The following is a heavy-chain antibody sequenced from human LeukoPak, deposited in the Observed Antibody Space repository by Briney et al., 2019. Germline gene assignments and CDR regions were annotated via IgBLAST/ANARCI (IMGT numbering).Heavy chain of an antibody. CDR1: GGTISNYY. Sequence: QPSETLSLTCTVSGGTISNYYWNWIRQPPGKGLEWVANINQDGSEKYYVDSVKGRFTISRDNAKKSLYLQMNSLRFEDTAVYYCTRDEVWGQGTLVTASS. J-gene: IGHJ4*02. CDR2: INQDGSEK. CDR3: TRDEV. V-gene: IGHV3-7*01.